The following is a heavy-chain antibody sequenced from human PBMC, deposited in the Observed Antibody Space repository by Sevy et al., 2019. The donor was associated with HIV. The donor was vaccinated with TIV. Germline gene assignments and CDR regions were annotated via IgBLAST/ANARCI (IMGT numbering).Heavy chain of an antibody. D-gene: IGHD3-10*01. J-gene: IGHJ4*02. CDR2: MSPNSGNT. Sequence: ASVKVSCKASGYTFTSYDVNWVRQATGHGLEWMGWMSPNSGNTGYAQNLQGRVTLTRNTSMSTAYMELTSLTSEDTAVYFCARNYDGSGSDFDFWGQGTLVTVSS. CDR1: GYTFTSYD. CDR3: ARNYDGSGSDFDF. V-gene: IGHV1-8*01.